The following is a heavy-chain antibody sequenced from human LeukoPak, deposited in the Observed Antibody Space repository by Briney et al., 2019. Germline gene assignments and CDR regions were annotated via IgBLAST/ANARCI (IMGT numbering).Heavy chain of an antibody. J-gene: IGHJ4*02. CDR1: GFTFSDYW. CDR3: ASGMVKLDS. V-gene: IGHV3-7*01. CDR2: IEHDGSEK. D-gene: IGHD1-26*01. Sequence: LGGSLRLSCAASGFTFSDYWMSWVRQAPGKGLEWVANIEHDGSEKYYVDSVKGRFTISRDNAENSLYLQMNSLRPEDTAVYYCASGMVKLDSWGQGTLVTVSS.